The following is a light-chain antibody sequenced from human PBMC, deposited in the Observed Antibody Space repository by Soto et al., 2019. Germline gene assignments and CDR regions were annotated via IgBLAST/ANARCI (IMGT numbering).Light chain of an antibody. Sequence: DIVMTQSPDSLAVSLGERATINCKSSQSVLYSSNNKNYLAWHQQKPGQPPKLLIYWASTRESGVPDRFSGSGSGTDFTLTISSLQAEDVAVYYCQHYYNVPPTFGQGTKLEIK. V-gene: IGKV4-1*01. J-gene: IGKJ2*01. CDR1: QSVLYSSNNKNY. CDR2: WAS. CDR3: QHYYNVPPT.